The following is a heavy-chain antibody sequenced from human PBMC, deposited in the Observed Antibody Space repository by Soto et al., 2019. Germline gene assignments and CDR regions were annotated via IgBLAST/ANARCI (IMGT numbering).Heavy chain of an antibody. D-gene: IGHD3-10*01. CDR3: ARMNRLGYGSGSDFDP. J-gene: IGHJ5*02. V-gene: IGHV1-18*01. Sequence: ASVKVSCKASGYTFTSYGISWVRQAPGQGLEWMGWISAYNGNTNYAQKLQGRVTMTTDTSTSTAYMELRSLRSDDTAVYYCARMNRLGYGSGSDFDPWGQGTLVTVS. CDR1: GYTFTSYG. CDR2: ISAYNGNT.